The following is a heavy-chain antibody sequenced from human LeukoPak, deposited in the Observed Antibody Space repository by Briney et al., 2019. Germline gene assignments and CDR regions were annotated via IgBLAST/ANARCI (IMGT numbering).Heavy chain of an antibody. CDR1: GDSVSSNSAA. CDR3: ARVVYDSTSRGFDP. CDR2: TYYRSEWYN. V-gene: IGHV6-1*01. Sequence: SQTLSLTCAISGDSVSSNSAAWNWIRQSPSTGLEWLGRTYYRSEWYNDYAVPVKSRITINPDTSKNQFSLQLKSVTPEDTAVYYCARVVYDSTSRGFDPWGQGTLVTVSS. D-gene: IGHD3-22*01. J-gene: IGHJ5*02.